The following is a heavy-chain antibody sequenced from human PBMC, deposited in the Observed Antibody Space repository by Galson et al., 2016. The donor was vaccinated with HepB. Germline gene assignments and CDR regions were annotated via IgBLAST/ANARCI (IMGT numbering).Heavy chain of an antibody. Sequence: SLRLSCAASGFTFSTYSINWVRQVPGKGLEWVSSISSSSSYIYYGDSLKGRFTISRDNAKNSLYLQMNSLRAEDTAVYYCARDRGIQLWSRDGFDYWGQGTLVTVSS. CDR1: GFTFSTYS. J-gene: IGHJ4*02. CDR2: ISSSSSYI. CDR3: ARDRGIQLWSRDGFDY. V-gene: IGHV3-21*01. D-gene: IGHD5-18*01.